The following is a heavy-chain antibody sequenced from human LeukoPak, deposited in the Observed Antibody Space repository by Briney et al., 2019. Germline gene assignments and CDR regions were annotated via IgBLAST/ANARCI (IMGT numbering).Heavy chain of an antibody. Sequence: SETLSLTCAVYGGSFSGFYWSWIRQPPGKGLEWIGEINHSGSTNYNPSLKSRVTISVDTSKNQFSLKLSSVTAADTAVYYCARAIEMATVTTPNSLYYFDYWGQGTLVTVSS. CDR1: GGSFSGFY. CDR2: INHSGST. J-gene: IGHJ4*02. D-gene: IGHD5-24*01. CDR3: ARAIEMATVTTPNSLYYFDY. V-gene: IGHV4-34*01.